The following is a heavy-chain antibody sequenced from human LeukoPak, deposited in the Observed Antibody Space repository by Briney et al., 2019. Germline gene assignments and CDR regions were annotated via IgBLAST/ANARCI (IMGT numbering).Heavy chain of an antibody. D-gene: IGHD1-1*01. CDR2: ISSSSSYI. J-gene: IGHJ4*02. V-gene: IGHV3-21*01. CDR3: AKDRSSRRNVLYFDY. CDR1: GFTFSSYS. Sequence: PGGSLRLSCAASGFTFSSYSMNWVRQAPGKGLEWVSSISSSSSYIYYADSVKGRFTISRDNSKNTLYLQMNSLRAEDTAVYYCAKDRSSRRNVLYFDYWGQGTLVTVSS.